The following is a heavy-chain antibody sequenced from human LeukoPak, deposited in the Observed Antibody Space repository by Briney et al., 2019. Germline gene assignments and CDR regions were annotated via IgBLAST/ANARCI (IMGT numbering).Heavy chain of an antibody. V-gene: IGHV3-23*01. D-gene: IGHD3-3*01. CDR2: ISGSGGST. CDR3: AKTAGDFWSGYLVGY. Sequence: GGSLRLSCAASGFTFSSYAMSWVRQAPGKGLEWVSAISGSGGSTYYADSVKGRFTISRDNSKNTLYLQMNSLRAEDTAVHYCAKTAGDFWSGYLVGYWGQGTLVTVSS. CDR1: GFTFSSYA. J-gene: IGHJ4*02.